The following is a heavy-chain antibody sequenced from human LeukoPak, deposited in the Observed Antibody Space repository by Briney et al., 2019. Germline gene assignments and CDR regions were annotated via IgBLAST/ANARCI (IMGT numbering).Heavy chain of an antibody. D-gene: IGHD3-16*02. CDR3: ARGRRNYDGVWWSYRYTHCDC. CDR2: INHSGST. Sequence: SESLSLTCAVYGGSFSGYYWSWIRQPPGRGLEWIEAINHSGSTNYNPSLKSRVTISVVTSKNQFSLKQSSGTAADTAVYYCARGRRNYDGVWWSYRYTHCDCWGQGTLVAVCS. J-gene: IGHJ4*02. V-gene: IGHV4-34*01. CDR1: GGSFSGYY.